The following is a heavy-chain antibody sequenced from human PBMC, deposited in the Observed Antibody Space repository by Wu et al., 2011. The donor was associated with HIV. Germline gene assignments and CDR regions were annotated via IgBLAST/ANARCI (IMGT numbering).Heavy chain of an antibody. CDR1: GGTFNSYG. D-gene: IGHD6-13*01. Sequence: QVQLVQSGAEVKKPGSSVKVSCKASGGTFNSYGISWVRQAPGQGLEWMGGIIPNSGTRHYARKFQGRFTVTADTSTTTVHMELRSLRSEDTAVYYCARSGEAAEYYYYYMNVWGKGPRSPSP. V-gene: IGHV1-69*06. J-gene: IGHJ6*03. CDR3: ARSGEAAEYYYYYMNV. CDR2: IIPNSGTR.